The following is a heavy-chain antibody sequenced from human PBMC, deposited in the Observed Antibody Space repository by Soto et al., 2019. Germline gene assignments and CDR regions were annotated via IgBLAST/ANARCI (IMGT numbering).Heavy chain of an antibody. D-gene: IGHD2-15*01. CDR2: INHSGST. Sequence: TLSLTCAVYGGSFSGYYWSWIRQPPGKGLEWIGEINHSGSTNYNPSLKSRVTISVDTSKNQFSLKLSSVTAADTAVYYCASLCSGGSCYGYYYMDVWGKGTTVTVSS. CDR1: GGSFSGYY. J-gene: IGHJ6*03. V-gene: IGHV4-34*01. CDR3: ASLCSGGSCYGYYYMDV.